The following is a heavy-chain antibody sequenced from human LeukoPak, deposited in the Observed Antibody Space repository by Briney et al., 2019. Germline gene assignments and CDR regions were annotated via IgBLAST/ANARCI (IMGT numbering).Heavy chain of an antibody. CDR3: ARHDDSSGPED. CDR1: GFTVSSNY. CDR2: IYSGGST. V-gene: IGHV3-53*01. J-gene: IGHJ4*02. Sequence: PGGSLRLSCAASGFTVSSNYMSWVRQAPGKGLEWVSVIYSGGSTYYADSVKGRFTISRDNSKNTLYLQMNSLRAEDTAMYYCARHDDSSGPEDWGQGTLVTVSS. D-gene: IGHD3-22*01.